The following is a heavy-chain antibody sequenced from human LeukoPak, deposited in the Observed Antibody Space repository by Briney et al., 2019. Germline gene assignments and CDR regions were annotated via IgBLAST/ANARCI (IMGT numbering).Heavy chain of an antibody. J-gene: IGHJ6*03. D-gene: IGHD6-13*01. CDR3: ARGDHSSSWYFIYYYYYYMDV. CDR2: MNPNSGNT. V-gene: IGHV1-8*01. Sequence: ASVKVSCKASGYTFTSYDINWVRQATGQGLERMGWMNPNSGNTGYAQKFQGRVTMTRNTSISTAYMELSSLRSEDTAVYYCARGDHSSSWYFIYYYYYYMDVWGKGTTVTVSS. CDR1: GYTFTSYD.